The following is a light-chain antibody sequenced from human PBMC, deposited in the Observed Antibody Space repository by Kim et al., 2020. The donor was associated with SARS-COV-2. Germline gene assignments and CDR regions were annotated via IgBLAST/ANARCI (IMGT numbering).Light chain of an antibody. V-gene: IGLV3-1*01. Sequence: SYELTQPPSVSVSPGQTASITCSGDKLGDNYACWYQQKPGQSPVLVIYQDSKRPSGIPERFSGSNSGNTATLTISGTQAMDEADYYCQAWDSSTALVFGGGTQLTVL. CDR3: QAWDSSTALV. CDR1: KLGDNY. CDR2: QDS. J-gene: IGLJ3*02.